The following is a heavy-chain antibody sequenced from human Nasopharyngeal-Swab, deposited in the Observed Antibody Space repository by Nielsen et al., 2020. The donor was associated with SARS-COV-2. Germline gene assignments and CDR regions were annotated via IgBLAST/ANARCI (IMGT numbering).Heavy chain of an antibody. CDR2: IYFGGT. D-gene: IGHD1-14*01. CDR3: ARDRRTGYMDV. V-gene: IGHV4-31*11. J-gene: IGHJ6*03. CDR1: GVSIDSGAYY. Sequence: SATLSLTCGVSGVSIDSGAYYWTWIRPLPGKGLEWIGNIYFGGTYYHPSLESRLIISMDTSKNQFSLTLASVTSADTAVYYCARDRRTGYMDVWGKGTAVTVSS.